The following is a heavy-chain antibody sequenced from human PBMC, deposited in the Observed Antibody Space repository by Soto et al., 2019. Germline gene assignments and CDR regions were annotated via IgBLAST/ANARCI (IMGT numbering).Heavy chain of an antibody. CDR3: ARNGYGGYDFDY. V-gene: IGHV4-4*02. J-gene: IGHJ4*02. Sequence: QVQLQESGPGLVKPSGTLSLTCAVSSDSITSSNWWSWVRQSPGKGLEWIGEVSHSGSTNYIPSLKSRVTISVDKSRNQFSLRLNSVTAADTAVYYCARNGYGGYDFDYWGQGTLVTVSS. D-gene: IGHD5-12*01. CDR2: VSHSGST. CDR1: SDSITSSNW.